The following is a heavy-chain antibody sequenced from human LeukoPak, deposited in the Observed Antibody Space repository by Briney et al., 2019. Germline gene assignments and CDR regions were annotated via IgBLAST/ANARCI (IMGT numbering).Heavy chain of an antibody. J-gene: IGHJ6*03. CDR1: GGSFSGYY. Sequence: PSETLSLTCAVYGGSFSGYYWSWIRQPQGKGLEWIGEINHSGSTNYNPSLKSRVTISVDTSKNQFSLKLSSVTAADTAVYYCARGGYDFWSGYYPYYYYYMDVWGKGTTVTVSS. CDR3: ARGGYDFWSGYYPYYYYYMDV. V-gene: IGHV4-34*01. D-gene: IGHD3-3*01. CDR2: INHSGST.